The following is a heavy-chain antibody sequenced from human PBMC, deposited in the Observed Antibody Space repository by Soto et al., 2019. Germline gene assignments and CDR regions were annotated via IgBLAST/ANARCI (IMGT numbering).Heavy chain of an antibody. V-gene: IGHV5-10-1*01. CDR1: GYSFTSYW. J-gene: IGHJ6*02. D-gene: IGHD2-2*01. Sequence: LGESLKISCKGSGYSFTSYWISWVRQMPGKGLEWMGRIDPSDSYTNYSPSFQGHVTISADKSISTAYLQWSSLKASDTAMYYCARQKQIVVVPAALTTYYYYGMDVWGQGTTVTVSS. CDR3: ARQKQIVVVPAALTTYYYYGMDV. CDR2: IDPSDSYT.